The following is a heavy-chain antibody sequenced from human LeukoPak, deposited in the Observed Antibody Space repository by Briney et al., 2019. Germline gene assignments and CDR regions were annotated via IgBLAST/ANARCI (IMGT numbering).Heavy chain of an antibody. V-gene: IGHV4-34*01. CDR3: ARGRDIVVVPAVYNWFDP. CDR2: INHSGST. CDR1: GGSFSGYS. J-gene: IGHJ5*02. D-gene: IGHD2-2*01. Sequence: SETLSLTCAVYGGSFSGYSWSWIRQPPGKGLEWIGEINHSGSTNYNPSLKSRVTISVDTSKNQFSLKLSSVTAADTAVYYCARGRDIVVVPAVYNWFDPWGQGTLVTVSS.